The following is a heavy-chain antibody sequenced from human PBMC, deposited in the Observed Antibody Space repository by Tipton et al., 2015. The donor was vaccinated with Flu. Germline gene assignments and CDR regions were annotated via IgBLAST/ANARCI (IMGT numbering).Heavy chain of an antibody. CDR1: GGSISSSSYY. J-gene: IGHJ6*02. V-gene: IGHV4-39*07. Sequence: TLSLTCTVSGGSISSSSYYWGWIRQPPGKGLEWIGSIYYSGSTYYTPSLKSRVTISVDTSKNQFSLNLSSVTAADTAVYYCARGGTVRNGMDVWGQGTTVPVSS. CDR3: ARGGTVRNGMDV. D-gene: IGHD4-11*01. CDR2: IYYSGST.